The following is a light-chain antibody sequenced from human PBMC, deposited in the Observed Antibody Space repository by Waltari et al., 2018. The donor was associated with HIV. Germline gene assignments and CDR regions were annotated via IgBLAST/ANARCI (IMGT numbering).Light chain of an antibody. CDR2: KAS. J-gene: IGKJ1*01. CDR3: QQYNTSSPWT. Sequence: DIQMTQSPSTLSACVGDRITITCRASQSINTWLAWYQQKPRKAPKLLIYKASSLESGVATRSSGSGSGTEFTLTISSLHPEDFATYFCQQYNTSSPWTFGQGTKVDI. V-gene: IGKV1-5*03. CDR1: QSINTW.